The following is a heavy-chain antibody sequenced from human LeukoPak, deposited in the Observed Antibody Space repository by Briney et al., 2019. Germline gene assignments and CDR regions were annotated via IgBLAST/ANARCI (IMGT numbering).Heavy chain of an antibody. CDR1: GYSFTSYW. CDR2: IYPGDSDT. Sequence: GESLKISCKGSGYSFTSYWIGWVRQMPGKGLEWMGNIYPGDSDTRYSPSFQGQVTISADKSTNTAYLQWSSLKASDTAMYYCARRRHDILTGSFFGYWGLGILVTVSS. J-gene: IGHJ4*02. V-gene: IGHV5-51*01. D-gene: IGHD3-9*01. CDR3: ARRRHDILTGSFFGY.